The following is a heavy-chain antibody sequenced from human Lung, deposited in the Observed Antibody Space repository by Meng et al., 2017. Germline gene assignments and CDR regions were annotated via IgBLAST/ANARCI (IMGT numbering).Heavy chain of an antibody. CDR3: AIGQKGYFDH. V-gene: IGHV4-30-4*01. Sequence: GPGLVQPPQTLSFTCAVDGRPTSSSNHYWSWIRQPPGKGLEWSGHIDNSEGTYYNPSLKSRSTLSVDTSKNLFTLKLISVTASDTALYYCAIGQKGYFDHWGRGTLVTVSS. J-gene: IGHJ2*01. CDR2: IDNSEGT. CDR1: GRPTSSSNHY.